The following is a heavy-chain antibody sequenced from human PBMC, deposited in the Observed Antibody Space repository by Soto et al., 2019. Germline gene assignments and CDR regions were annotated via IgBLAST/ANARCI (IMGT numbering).Heavy chain of an antibody. CDR2: IIPIIGTT. V-gene: IGHV1-69*12. Sequence: QVQLVQSGAEVKKPGSSVKVSCEASGVTFSSFTFTWVRQAPGQGLEWMGGIIPIIGTTNYEQKFQGRITITADVSTSTSYRELSSLRSADTAVYYCARGNVMDVWGQGTTVTVSS. CDR1: GVTFSSFT. J-gene: IGHJ6*02. CDR3: ARGNVMDV.